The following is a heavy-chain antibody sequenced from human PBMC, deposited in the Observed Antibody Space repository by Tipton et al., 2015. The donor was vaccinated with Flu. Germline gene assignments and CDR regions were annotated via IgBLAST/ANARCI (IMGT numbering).Heavy chain of an antibody. CDR2: ISTYNGNT. D-gene: IGHD6-6*01. V-gene: IGHV1-18*01. CDR1: GNTFGNYG. CDR3: TRGIVGQLAGSGMDG. Sequence: QVQLVQSGPEVKKPGASVRVSCKASGNTFGNYGIYWVRQAPGQGLEWMAWISTYNGNTNYAQKFRNRVSMTTDASTNTAHMVLRSLRYDDTAVYYCTRGIVGQLAGSGMDGWGQGTTVTVSS. J-gene: IGHJ6*02.